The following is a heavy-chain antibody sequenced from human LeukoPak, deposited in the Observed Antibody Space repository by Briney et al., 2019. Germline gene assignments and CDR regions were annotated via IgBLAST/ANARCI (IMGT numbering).Heavy chain of an antibody. V-gene: IGHV1-24*01. CDR2: FDPEDGET. Sequence: ASVKVSCKVSGYTLTELSMHWVRQAPGKGLEWMGGFDPEDGETIYAQKFQGRVTMTEDTSTDTAYMELSSLRSEDTAVYYCATGEVATITPYNYYGMDVWGQGTTVTVSS. D-gene: IGHD5-12*01. J-gene: IGHJ6*02. CDR3: ATGEVATITPYNYYGMDV. CDR1: GYTLTELS.